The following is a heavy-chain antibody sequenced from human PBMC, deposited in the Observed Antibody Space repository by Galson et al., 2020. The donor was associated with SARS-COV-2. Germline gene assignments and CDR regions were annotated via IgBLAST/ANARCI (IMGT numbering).Heavy chain of an antibody. CDR3: ARFIMGPTFGYLDF. D-gene: IGHD1-26*01. CDR2: INPNSGGT. V-gene: IGHV1-2*02. Sequence: ASVKVSCKASGYTFNGYYMHWVRQAPGQGLERMGWINPNSGGTNYAQKFQGRVTMTRDTSTSTAYMELTRLRSDDTAVYSCARFIMGPTFGYLDFWGQGTLVTVSS. CDR1: GYTFNGYY. J-gene: IGHJ4*02.